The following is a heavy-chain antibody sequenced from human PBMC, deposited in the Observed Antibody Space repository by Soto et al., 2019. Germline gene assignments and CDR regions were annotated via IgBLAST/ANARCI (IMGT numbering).Heavy chain of an antibody. D-gene: IGHD3-10*01. J-gene: IGHJ4*02. Sequence: EVLLLDSGGGLVQPGGSLRLSCAASGFTFSNYAMTWVRQAPGKGPEWISTVNNGGGGTYYADSGKGRFTISRDNSKNTLYLHVSSLRAEDKDVYYWAKERLGRGIDYWGQGILVTVSS. CDR1: GFTFSNYA. CDR3: AKERLGRGIDY. V-gene: IGHV3-23*01. CDR2: VNNGGGGT.